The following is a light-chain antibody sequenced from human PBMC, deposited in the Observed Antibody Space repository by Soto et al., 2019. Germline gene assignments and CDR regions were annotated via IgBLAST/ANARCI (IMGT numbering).Light chain of an antibody. J-gene: IGKJ1*01. CDR3: QQRSNWPPE. V-gene: IGKV3-11*01. CDR2: DAS. CDR1: QSVSSY. Sequence: EIVLKQSPATLSLYPGERATLSCRASQSVSSYLAWYQQEPGQAPRLLIYDASNRATGIPARFSGSGSGTDFTLTISSLEPEDFAVYYCQQRSNWPPEFGHGTKVDIK.